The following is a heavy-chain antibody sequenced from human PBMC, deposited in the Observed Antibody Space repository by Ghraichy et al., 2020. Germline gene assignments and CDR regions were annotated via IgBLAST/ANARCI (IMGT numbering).Heavy chain of an antibody. V-gene: IGHV3-43*02. CDR3: ASLSYYDSSGYYR. D-gene: IGHD3-22*01. CDR2: IRRSGDDT. Sequence: GGSLRLSCAGSGFTFSNFAMSWVRQAPGKGLEWVSAIRRSGDDTYYADSVKGRFTVSRDNSNNSLYLQLNSLRTEDSALYYCASLSYYDSSGYYRWGQGTLVTVSS. J-gene: IGHJ4*02. CDR1: GFTFSNFA.